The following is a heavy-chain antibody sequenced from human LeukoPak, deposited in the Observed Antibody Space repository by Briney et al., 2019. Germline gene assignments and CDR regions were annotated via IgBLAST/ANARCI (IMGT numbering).Heavy chain of an antibody. Sequence: GGSLRLSRAASGFTFSSYDMHWVRQATGKGLEWVSAIGTAGDTYYPGSVKGRFTISRENAKNSLYLQMNSLRAGDTAVYYCARAEGFGYFDLWGRGTLVTVSS. V-gene: IGHV3-13*01. CDR3: ARAEGFGYFDL. CDR2: IGTAGDT. CDR1: GFTFSSYD. J-gene: IGHJ2*01. D-gene: IGHD2-15*01.